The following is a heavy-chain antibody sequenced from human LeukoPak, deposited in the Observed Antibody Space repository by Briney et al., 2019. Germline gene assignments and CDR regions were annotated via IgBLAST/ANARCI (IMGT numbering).Heavy chain of an antibody. Sequence: GGSLRLSCAASGFIFDDYAMHWVRQAPGKGLEWVSGISWNSGNVAYADSVKGRFTLSRDTAKNSLFLQMNSLRAEDTAVYYCARGAYSYGPRRGAQFDYWGQGTLVTVSS. V-gene: IGHV3-9*01. J-gene: IGHJ4*02. D-gene: IGHD5-18*01. CDR3: ARGAYSYGPRRGAQFDY. CDR1: GFIFDDYA. CDR2: ISWNSGNV.